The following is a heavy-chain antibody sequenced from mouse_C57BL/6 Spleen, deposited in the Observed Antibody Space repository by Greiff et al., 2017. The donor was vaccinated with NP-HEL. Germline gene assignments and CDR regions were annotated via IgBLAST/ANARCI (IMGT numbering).Heavy chain of an antibody. D-gene: IGHD2-5*01. V-gene: IGHV1-15*01. CDR1: GYKFTDYE. Sequence: VKLQQSGAELVRPGASVTLSCKASGYKFTDYEMHWVKQTPVHGLEWIGAIDTETGGTAYNQKFRGKAILTEDKSSSTAYMELRSLTSEDSAVYYCTRRGYSNYLGYWGQGTTLTVSS. J-gene: IGHJ2*01. CDR2: IDTETGGT. CDR3: TRRGYSNYLGY.